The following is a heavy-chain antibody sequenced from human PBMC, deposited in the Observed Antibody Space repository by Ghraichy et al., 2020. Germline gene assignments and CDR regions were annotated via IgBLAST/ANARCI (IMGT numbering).Heavy chain of an antibody. V-gene: IGHV3-23*01. Sequence: GGSLRLSCAVSGFTFSDYAMSWVRQAPGKGLEWFANISAAGDKTAYADSVKGRFTISRDNSKNTLYLQMNSLRAEDTAVYHCAKAHHFAVSGYYYIPYFYSGGQGTLDTVAS. CDR3: AKAHHFAVSGYYYIPYFYS. D-gene: IGHD3-22*01. J-gene: IGHJ4*02. CDR2: ISAAGDKT. CDR1: GFTFSDYA.